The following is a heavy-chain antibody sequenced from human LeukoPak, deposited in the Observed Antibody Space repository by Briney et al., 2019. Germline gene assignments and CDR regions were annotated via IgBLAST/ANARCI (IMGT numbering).Heavy chain of an antibody. CDR2: IYYSGST. J-gene: IGHJ5*02. CDR3: AREVKEDSSSSYNWFDP. V-gene: IGHV4-59*11. Sequence: SETLSLTCTVSGGSISSHYWSWIRQPPGKGLEGIGYIYYSGSTNYNPSLKSRVTISVDTSKNQFSLKLSSVTAADTAVYYCAREVKEDSSSSYNWFDPWGQGTLVTVSS. CDR1: GGSISSHY. D-gene: IGHD6-6*01.